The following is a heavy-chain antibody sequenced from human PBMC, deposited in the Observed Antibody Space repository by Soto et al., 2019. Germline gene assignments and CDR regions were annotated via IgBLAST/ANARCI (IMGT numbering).Heavy chain of an antibody. Sequence: QVQLQESGPGLVKPSQTLSLTCTVSGGSISSGDYYWSWIRQPPGKGLEWIGYFYYSGSTYYNPSLKSRVTISVDTSKNQFSLKLSSVTAADTAVYYCARNDYGDQKPPFPDYWGQGTLVTVSS. J-gene: IGHJ4*02. CDR2: FYYSGST. CDR1: GGSISSGDYY. V-gene: IGHV4-30-4*01. D-gene: IGHD4-17*01. CDR3: ARNDYGDQKPPFPDY.